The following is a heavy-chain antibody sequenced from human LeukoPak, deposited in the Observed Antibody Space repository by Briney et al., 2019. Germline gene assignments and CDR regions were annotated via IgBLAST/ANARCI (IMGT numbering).Heavy chain of an antibody. Sequence: GGSLRLSCVASGFTFTTYWMHWVRQAPGKGLVWVSRINGDGSNSNYADSVEGRFTISRDNARNTLYLQMNGLRAEDTALYYCARTSPTSHFDFWGQGTLVTVSS. J-gene: IGHJ4*02. V-gene: IGHV3-74*01. CDR3: ARTSPTSHFDF. CDR2: INGDGSNS. D-gene: IGHD3-16*01. CDR1: GFTFTTYW.